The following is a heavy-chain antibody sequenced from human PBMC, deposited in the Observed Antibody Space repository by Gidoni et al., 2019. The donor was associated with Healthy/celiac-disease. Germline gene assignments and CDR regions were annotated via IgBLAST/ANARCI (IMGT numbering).Heavy chain of an antibody. Sequence: QLQLQQWGAGLLKPSEPLSLTCAVYGGSFSGYYWSWIRQPPGKGLEWIGEINHSGSTNYNPSLKSRVTISVDTSKNQFSLKLSSVTAADTAVYYCARGVAGLDYWGQGTLVTISS. D-gene: IGHD6-19*01. V-gene: IGHV4-34*01. CDR2: INHSGST. CDR3: ARGVAGLDY. J-gene: IGHJ4*02. CDR1: GGSFSGYY.